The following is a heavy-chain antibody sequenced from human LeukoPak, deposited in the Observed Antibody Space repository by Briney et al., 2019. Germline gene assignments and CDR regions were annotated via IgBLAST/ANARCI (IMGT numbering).Heavy chain of an antibody. D-gene: IGHD6-19*01. V-gene: IGHV3-7*01. CDR3: ARGLYGIAVAGYDY. J-gene: IGHJ4*02. CDR2: IKQDGSEK. CDR1: GFTFSSYW. Sequence: PGGSLRLSCAASGFTFSSYWMSWVRQAPGKGLEWVANIKQDGSEKYYVDSVKGRFTISRDNAKNSLYLQMNSLRAEDTAVYYCARGLYGIAVAGYDYWGQGTLVTVSS.